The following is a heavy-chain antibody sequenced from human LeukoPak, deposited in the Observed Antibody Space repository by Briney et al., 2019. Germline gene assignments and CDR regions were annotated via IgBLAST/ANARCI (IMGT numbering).Heavy chain of an antibody. J-gene: IGHJ4*02. CDR1: GFTFSSYG. V-gene: IGHV3-30*03. CDR3: VRDQGFSSSAPLDY. CDR2: ISYDGSNK. D-gene: IGHD6-6*01. Sequence: GRSLRLSCAASGFTFSSYGMHWVRQAPGKGLEWVAVISYDGSNKYYADSVKGRFTISRDNSKNTLYLQMNSLRAEDTAIYYCVRDQGFSSSAPLDYWGQGTLVTVSS.